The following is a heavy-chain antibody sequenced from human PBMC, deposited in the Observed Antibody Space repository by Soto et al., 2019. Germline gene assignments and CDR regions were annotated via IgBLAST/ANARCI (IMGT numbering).Heavy chain of an antibody. V-gene: IGHV3-53*04. J-gene: IGHJ4*02. CDR1: GFTVSSNY. CDR2: IYSGGST. CDR3: ARLGWELYETAARGFDY. D-gene: IGHD1-26*01. Sequence: GSLRLSCAASGFTVSSNYMSWVRQAPGKGLEWVSVIYSGGSTYYADSVKGRFTISRHNSKNTLYLQMNSLRAEDTAVYYCARLGWELYETAARGFDYWGQGTLVTVSS.